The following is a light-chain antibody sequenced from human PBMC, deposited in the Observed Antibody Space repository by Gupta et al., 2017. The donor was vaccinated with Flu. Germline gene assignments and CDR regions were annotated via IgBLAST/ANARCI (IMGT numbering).Light chain of an antibody. V-gene: IGKV3-15*01. J-gene: IGKJ2*01. CDR2: GAS. Sequence: KVMTQSPATMSVSPGETVTLSCRASQSVSVNVAWYQQKPGQAPRLLIYGASTRATGVPAKFSGIGSGTEFTLTIDSLQSEDFAVYDCQQYDSWPHSFGQGSKVEIK. CDR1: QSVSVN. CDR3: QQYDSWPHS.